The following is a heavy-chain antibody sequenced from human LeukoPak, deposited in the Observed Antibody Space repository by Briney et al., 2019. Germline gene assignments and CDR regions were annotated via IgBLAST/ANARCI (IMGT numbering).Heavy chain of an antibody. CDR3: ARLPYSYGFDAFDI. CDR2: INHSGST. D-gene: IGHD5-18*01. J-gene: IGHJ3*02. Sequence: SETLSLTCAVYGGSFSGYYWSWIRQPPGKGLEWIGEINHSGSTNYNPSLKSRVTISVDTSKNQFSLKLSSVTAADTAVYYCARLPYSYGFDAFDIWGQGTMVTVSS. CDR1: GGSFSGYY. V-gene: IGHV4-34*01.